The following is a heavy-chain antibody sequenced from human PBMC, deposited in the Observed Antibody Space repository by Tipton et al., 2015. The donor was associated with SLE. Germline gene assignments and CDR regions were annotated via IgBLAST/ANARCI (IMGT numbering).Heavy chain of an antibody. Sequence: SLRLSCAASGFTFSSYEMNWVRQAPGMGLEWVSYIRSSGSSIYYADSVKGRFTISRDNAKNSLYLQMNSLRAEDTAVYYCARELGIVGGTGYYYGMDVWGQGTTVTVSS. CDR2: IRSSGSSI. J-gene: IGHJ6*02. CDR3: ARELGIVGGTGYYYGMDV. V-gene: IGHV3-48*03. CDR1: GFTFSSYE. D-gene: IGHD1-26*01.